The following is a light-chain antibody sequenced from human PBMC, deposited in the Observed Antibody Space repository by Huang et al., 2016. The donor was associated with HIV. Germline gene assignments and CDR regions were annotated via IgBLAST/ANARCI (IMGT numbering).Light chain of an antibody. Sequence: IVMTQSPVSLPVTPGEPASVSCRSSQSLLHSNGYKYLDWYLQKPGQSPQLLIYLGSNRASGVPDRFSGSGSGTDFTLKISRVQAEDVGVYYCMQALQTPWTFGQGTKVEIK. CDR3: MQALQTPWT. V-gene: IGKV2-28*01. CDR1: QSLLHSNGYKY. J-gene: IGKJ1*01. CDR2: LGS.